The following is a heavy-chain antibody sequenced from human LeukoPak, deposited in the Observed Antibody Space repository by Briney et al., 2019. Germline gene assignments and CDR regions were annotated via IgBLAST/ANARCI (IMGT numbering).Heavy chain of an antibody. CDR3: ARRYDILTGYYGY. CDR1: GCTFTGYY. V-gene: IGHV1-2*02. J-gene: IGHJ4*02. D-gene: IGHD3-9*01. CDR2: INPNSGGT. Sequence: GASVKVSCKASGCTFTGYYMHWVRQAPGQGLEWMGWINPNSGGTNYAQKFQGRVTMTRDTSISTAYMELSRLRSDDTAVYYCARRYDILTGYYGYWGQGTLVTVSS.